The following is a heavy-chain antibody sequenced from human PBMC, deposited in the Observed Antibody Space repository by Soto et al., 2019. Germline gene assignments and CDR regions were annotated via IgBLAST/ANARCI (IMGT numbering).Heavy chain of an antibody. CDR1: GGTFSSYA. CDR2: INPSGGST. Sequence: ASVKVSCKASGGTFSSYAISWVRQAPGQGLEWMGIINPSGGSTSYAQKFQGRVTMTRDTSTSTAYMELSSLRSEDTAVYYCLFRVGFDIWGQGTMVTVSS. CDR3: LFRVGFDI. J-gene: IGHJ3*02. V-gene: IGHV1-46*01.